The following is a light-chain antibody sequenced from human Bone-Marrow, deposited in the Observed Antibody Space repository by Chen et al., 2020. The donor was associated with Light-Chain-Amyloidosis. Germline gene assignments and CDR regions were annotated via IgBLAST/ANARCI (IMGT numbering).Light chain of an antibody. CDR1: QSVITSS. V-gene: IGKV3-20*01. Sequence: ENVLTQSPGTLSLSPGKRATLSCRASQSVITSSLAWYQQKAGQAPRLLIYGASSRATGIPDRFSGSGSGTDFTLTISRLEPEDFAVYYCQQYGSPPITFGQGTRLEIK. J-gene: IGKJ5*01. CDR2: GAS. CDR3: QQYGSPPIT.